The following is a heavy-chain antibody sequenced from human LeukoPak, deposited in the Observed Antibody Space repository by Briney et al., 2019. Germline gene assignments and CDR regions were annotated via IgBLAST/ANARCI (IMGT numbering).Heavy chain of an antibody. CDR2: TYYRSKWYN. Sequence: SQTLSLTCAISGDSVSSNSAAWNWIRQSPSRGLEWLGRTYYRSKWYNDYAVSVKSRITISPDTSKNQFSLQLNSVTPEDTAVYYCAREKPDCSGGSCYPGFDYWGQGTLVTVSS. D-gene: IGHD2-15*01. J-gene: IGHJ4*02. CDR3: AREKPDCSGGSCYPGFDY. V-gene: IGHV6-1*01. CDR1: GDSVSSNSAA.